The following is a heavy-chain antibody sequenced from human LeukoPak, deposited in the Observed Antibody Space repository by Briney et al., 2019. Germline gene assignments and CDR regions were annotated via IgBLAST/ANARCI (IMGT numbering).Heavy chain of an antibody. D-gene: IGHD3-3*01. Sequence: GGSLRPSCQAFGFTVGSTYMSGVHQAPGKGLNWVSVINSGVTTNKADSVKGRFTISRDNSKNTLYLQMNSLRAEDTAVYYCASFDATTKTYYDFWSGSYYYYGMDVWGQGTTVTVSS. J-gene: IGHJ6*02. CDR3: ASFDATTKTYYDFWSGSYYYYGMDV. CDR2: INSGVTT. CDR1: GFTVGSTY. V-gene: IGHV3-66*01.